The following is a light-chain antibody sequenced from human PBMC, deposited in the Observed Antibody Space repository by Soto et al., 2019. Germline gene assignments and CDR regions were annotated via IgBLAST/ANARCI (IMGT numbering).Light chain of an antibody. V-gene: IGKV1-6*01. Sequence: AIQMTQSPSSLSASVGDRVTITCRASQGIRNDLGWYQQKPGKAPKLLIYGASSLQSGVPSRFSGGGSGTDFTLTINSLQPEDFATYYCLQDYNYPRTFGQGTKVDIK. CDR1: QGIRND. CDR2: GAS. J-gene: IGKJ1*01. CDR3: LQDYNYPRT.